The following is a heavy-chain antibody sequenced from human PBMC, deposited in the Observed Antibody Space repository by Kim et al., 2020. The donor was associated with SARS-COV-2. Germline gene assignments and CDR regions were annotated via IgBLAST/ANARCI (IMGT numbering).Heavy chain of an antibody. V-gene: IGHV4-31*02. D-gene: IGHD5-12*01. Sequence: LKSRVTISVDTSKTQFSRKLSSVTAADTAVYYCARDVGYSGYDDGYGMDVWGQGTTVTVSS. J-gene: IGHJ6*02. CDR3: ARDVGYSGYDDGYGMDV.